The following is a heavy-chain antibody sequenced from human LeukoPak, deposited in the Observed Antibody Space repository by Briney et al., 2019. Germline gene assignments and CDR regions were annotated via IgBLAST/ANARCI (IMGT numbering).Heavy chain of an antibody. J-gene: IGHJ4*02. CDR2: MYPKSGDT. CDR1: GYSFSGYY. D-gene: IGHD3-10*01. Sequence: GASVKVSCKASGYSFSGYYIQWLRQAPGLGPEWMGWMYPKSGDTSYAQKFQGRDTMTRDTSLSTAYMELNKLTSDDSAIYFCARVPGSPKNNFDYWGQGTLVTVSP. V-gene: IGHV1-2*02. CDR3: ARVPGSPKNNFDY.